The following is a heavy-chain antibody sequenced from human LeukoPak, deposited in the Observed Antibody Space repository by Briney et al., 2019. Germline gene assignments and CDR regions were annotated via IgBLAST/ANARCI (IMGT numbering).Heavy chain of an antibody. CDR2: ISGSGGST. Sequence: GGSLRLSCAASGFAFSDSWMTWIRQAPGKGLEWVSAISGSGGSTYYADSVKGRFTISRDNSKNTLYLQMNSLRAEDTAVYYWAKDLKRYFDWTFDYWGQGTLVTVSS. CDR3: AKDLKRYFDWTFDY. J-gene: IGHJ4*02. D-gene: IGHD3-9*01. CDR1: GFAFSDSW. V-gene: IGHV3-23*01.